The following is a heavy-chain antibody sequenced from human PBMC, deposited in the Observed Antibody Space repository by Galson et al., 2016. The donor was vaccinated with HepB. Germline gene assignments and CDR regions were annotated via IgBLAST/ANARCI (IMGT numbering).Heavy chain of an antibody. Sequence: SLRLSCAASGFTFSNYAMTWVRQAPGKGLEWVSTINGGTRNTYYADSVKGRFTISRDDSQSTLYLHMDSLRGEDTAVYYCAKDSTPLHWFDSWGQGTLVTVPS. CDR1: GFTFSNYA. V-gene: IGHV3-23*01. CDR3: AKDSTPLHWFDS. CDR2: INGGTRNT. J-gene: IGHJ5*01.